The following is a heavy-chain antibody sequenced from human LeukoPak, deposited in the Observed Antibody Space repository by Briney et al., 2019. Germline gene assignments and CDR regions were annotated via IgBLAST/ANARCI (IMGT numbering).Heavy chain of an antibody. D-gene: IGHD3-10*01. CDR3: ARSHGSGSRYHWFDP. Sequence: GESLKISCKGSGYSFTSYWIGWVHQMPGKGLEWMGIIYPGDSDTRYSPSFQGQVTISADKSISTAYLQWSSLKASDTAMYYCARSHGSGSRYHWFDPWGQGTLVTVSS. CDR2: IYPGDSDT. J-gene: IGHJ5*02. V-gene: IGHV5-51*07. CDR1: GYSFTSYW.